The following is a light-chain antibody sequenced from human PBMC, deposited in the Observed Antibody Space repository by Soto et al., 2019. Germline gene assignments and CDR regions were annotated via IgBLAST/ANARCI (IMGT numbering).Light chain of an antibody. CDR2: DAS. CDR3: QQRSNRPLT. CDR1: QSVDVF. V-gene: IGKV3-11*01. Sequence: DIVLTQSPATLSLSPGERATLPCRASQSVDVFLAWYQQRPGQAPRLLIYDASKRATYVPSRFSGSGSGTDFTLTISSLEPEDFAVYYCQQRSNRPLTFGGGTKVDI. J-gene: IGKJ4*01.